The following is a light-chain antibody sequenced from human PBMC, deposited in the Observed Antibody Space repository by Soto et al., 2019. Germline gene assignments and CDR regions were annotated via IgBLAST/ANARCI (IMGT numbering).Light chain of an antibody. Sequence: SYELTQPPSVSVSPGQTANITCSGDKLGDKYACWYQQKPGQSPVLVIYQDSKRPSGIPERFSGSNSGNTATLTISGTQAMDEADYYCQAWDSSTAWVFGGATKVTVL. CDR3: QAWDSSTAWV. J-gene: IGLJ2*01. CDR2: QDS. V-gene: IGLV3-1*01. CDR1: KLGDKY.